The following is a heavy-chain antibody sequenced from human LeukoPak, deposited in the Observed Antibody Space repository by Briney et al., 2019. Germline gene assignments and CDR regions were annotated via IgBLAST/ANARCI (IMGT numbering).Heavy chain of an antibody. CDR3: ARDSGSYYHY. D-gene: IGHD1-26*01. V-gene: IGHV1-69*13. Sequence: ASVKVSCKASVGTFSSYAISWVRQAPGQGLEWMGGIIPIFGTANYAQKFQGRVTITADESTSTAYMELSSLRSEDTAVYYCARDSGSYYHYWGQGTLVTVSS. J-gene: IGHJ4*02. CDR1: VGTFSSYA. CDR2: IIPIFGTA.